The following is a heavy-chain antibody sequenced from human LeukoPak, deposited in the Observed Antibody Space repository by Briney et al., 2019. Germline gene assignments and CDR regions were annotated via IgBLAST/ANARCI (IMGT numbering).Heavy chain of an antibody. V-gene: IGHV5-51*01. D-gene: IGHD3-9*01. CDR3: ARPALHYDILTGYYPTGNFDY. CDR1: GYSFTSYW. J-gene: IGHJ4*02. CDR2: IYPGDSDT. Sequence: GESLKISCKGSGYSFTSYWIGWVRQMPGKGLEWMGIIYPGDSDTRYSPSCQGQVTISADKSISTAYLQWSILKASDTAIYYCARPALHYDILTGYYPTGNFDYWGQGTLVTVSS.